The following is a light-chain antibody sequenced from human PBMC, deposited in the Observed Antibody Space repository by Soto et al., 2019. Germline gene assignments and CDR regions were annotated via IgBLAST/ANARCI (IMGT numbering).Light chain of an antibody. V-gene: IGLV2-8*01. Sequence: QSALTQPPSASGSPGQSVTISCTGTSSDVGSYGYVSWYQQHSGKAPKLMLYEVYNRPSGVPDRFSGSRSGNTASLTVSGLQSEDEANYYCASYAGNDIVLCGGGTKLTVL. CDR2: EVY. CDR3: ASYAGNDIVL. J-gene: IGLJ2*01. CDR1: SSDVGSYGY.